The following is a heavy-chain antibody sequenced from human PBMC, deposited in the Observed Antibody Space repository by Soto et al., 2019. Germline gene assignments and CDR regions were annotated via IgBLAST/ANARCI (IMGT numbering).Heavy chain of an antibody. J-gene: IGHJ4*02. CDR3: ARGYGADY. D-gene: IGHD2-8*01. V-gene: IGHV3-7*04. CDR1: EFSFSTSW. Sequence: GGSLRLSCAASEFSFSTSWMSWVRQAPGKGLERVANIKQDGSATNYVDSVKGRFTISRDNAKKSLYLEMHNLRAEDTAVYHCARGYGADYGGQGTLVTVSS. CDR2: IKQDGSAT.